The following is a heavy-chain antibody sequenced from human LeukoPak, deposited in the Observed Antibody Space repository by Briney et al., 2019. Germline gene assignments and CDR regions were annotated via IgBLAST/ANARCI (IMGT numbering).Heavy chain of an antibody. Sequence: GRSLRLSCAGSGYTFDDYGMRWVRHAPGKGLEWVAGINWNGGSTGYAASVKGRCTISRDNAKNALYLEMNSLRAEDTAFYYCVRLGRDGYTYGAAYWGLGTLVTVSS. D-gene: IGHD5-24*01. J-gene: IGHJ1*01. V-gene: IGHV3-20*04. CDR1: GYTFDDYG. CDR2: INWNGGST. CDR3: VRLGRDGYTYGAAY.